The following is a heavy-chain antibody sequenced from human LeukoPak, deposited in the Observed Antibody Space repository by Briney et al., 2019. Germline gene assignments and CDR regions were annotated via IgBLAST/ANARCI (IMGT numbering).Heavy chain of an antibody. CDR1: GYTFTGYY. D-gene: IGHD3-3*01. V-gene: IGHV1-2*02. J-gene: IGHJ5*02. Sequence: ASVKVSCKASGYTFTGYYMHWVRQAPGQGLEWMGWINPNSGGTNYAQKFQGRVTMTRDTSISTAYMELSRLRSDDTAVYYCAREAFLEWSPNWFDPWGQGTLVTVSS. CDR3: AREAFLEWSPNWFDP. CDR2: INPNSGGT.